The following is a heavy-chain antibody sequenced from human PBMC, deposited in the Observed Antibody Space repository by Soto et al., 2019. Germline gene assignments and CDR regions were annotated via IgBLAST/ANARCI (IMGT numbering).Heavy chain of an antibody. Sequence: SETLSLTCAVSGDSISDSRYSWAWIRQPPGKGLEWVVTIYYNGDTYYNSSLKSRVTISIDTSKNQFSLELASVTAADTAVYYCAREVVGVTTKPGMPLDYWGQGTLVTVSS. J-gene: IGHJ4*02. CDR2: IYYNGDT. D-gene: IGHD1-26*01. V-gene: IGHV4-39*02. CDR1: GDSISDSRYS. CDR3: AREVVGVTTKPGMPLDY.